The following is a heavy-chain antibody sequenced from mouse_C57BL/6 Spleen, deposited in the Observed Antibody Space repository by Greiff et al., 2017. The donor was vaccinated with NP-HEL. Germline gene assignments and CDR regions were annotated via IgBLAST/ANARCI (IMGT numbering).Heavy chain of an antibody. Sequence: VKVVESGAELARPGASVKLSCKASGYTFTSYGISWVKQRTGQGLEWIGEIYPRSGNTYYNEKFKGKATLTADKSSSTAYMELRSLTSEDSAVYFCARSYDGTGYFDVWGTGTTVTVSS. CDR1: GYTFTSYG. D-gene: IGHD1-1*02. CDR3: ARSYDGTGYFDV. CDR2: IYPRSGNT. V-gene: IGHV1-81*01. J-gene: IGHJ1*03.